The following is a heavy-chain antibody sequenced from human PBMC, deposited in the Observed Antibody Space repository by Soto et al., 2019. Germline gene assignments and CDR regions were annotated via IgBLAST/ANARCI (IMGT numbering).Heavy chain of an antibody. Sequence: ETLSLTCTVSGGSVSSGNYFWSWIRQPPGKGLEWIGYIHSSGSTNYNPSLKSRVTISVDTSRNQFSLKLTSVTAADTAVYYCAILTKPTAVTTAFRGGYGLDVWGQGTTVTVSS. V-gene: IGHV4-61*01. CDR1: GGSVSSGNYF. CDR2: IHSSGST. CDR3: AILTKPTAVTTAFRGGYGLDV. J-gene: IGHJ6*02. D-gene: IGHD4-17*01.